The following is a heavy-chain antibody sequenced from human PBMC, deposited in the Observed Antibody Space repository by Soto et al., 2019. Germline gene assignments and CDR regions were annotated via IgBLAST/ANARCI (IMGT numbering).Heavy chain of an antibody. D-gene: IGHD6-19*01. Sequence: ASVKVFCKVSRHTLTELSVHWVRMAPGKGREGMGGFDPEDGATIYAQKFQGRVTMTEDTSTDTAYMELSSLRSEDTAVYYCATAARALSGTSSYYYYGMDVWVQVTTVTVSS. V-gene: IGHV1-24*01. CDR1: RHTLTELS. CDR2: FDPEDGAT. CDR3: ATAARALSGTSSYYYYGMDV. J-gene: IGHJ6*02.